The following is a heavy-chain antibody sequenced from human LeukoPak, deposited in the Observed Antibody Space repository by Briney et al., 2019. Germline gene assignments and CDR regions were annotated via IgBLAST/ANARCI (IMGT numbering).Heavy chain of an antibody. D-gene: IGHD6-19*01. CDR1: GFTFSSYV. CDR2: IGGST. Sequence: GGSLRLSCAASGFTFSSYVMSWVRQAPGKGLEWVSAIGGSTYYADSVKGRFTISRDNSKNTLYLQMNSLRADDTAVYYCAKLPIAVAGTVIDYWGQGTLVTVSS. V-gene: IGHV3-23*01. J-gene: IGHJ4*02. CDR3: AKLPIAVAGTVIDY.